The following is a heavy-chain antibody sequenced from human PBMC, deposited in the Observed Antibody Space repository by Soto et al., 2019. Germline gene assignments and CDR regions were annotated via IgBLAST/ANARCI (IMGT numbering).Heavy chain of an antibody. CDR3: AKVENSYVKTSLDY. CDR1: GFTFSSYA. V-gene: IGHV3-23*01. CDR2: ISGSGGST. Sequence: AGGSLRLSCAASGFTFSSYAMSWVRQAPGKGLEWVSAISGSGGSTYYADSVKGRFTISRDNSKNTLYLQMSSLRAEDTAVYYCAKVENSYVKTSLDYWGQGTLVTVSS. D-gene: IGHD5-18*01. J-gene: IGHJ4*02.